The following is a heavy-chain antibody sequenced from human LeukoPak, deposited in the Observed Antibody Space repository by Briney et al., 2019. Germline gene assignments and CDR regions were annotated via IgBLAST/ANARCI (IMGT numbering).Heavy chain of an antibody. CDR3: ARREWELQAIDY. D-gene: IGHD1-26*01. CDR1: GGSISSSSYY. Sequence: SETLSLTCTVSGGSISSSSYYWGWIRQPPGKGLEWIGSIYHSGSTNYNPSPKSRVTISVDKSKNQFSLKLSSVTAADTAVYYCARREWELQAIDYWGQGTLVTVSS. J-gene: IGHJ4*02. V-gene: IGHV4-39*07. CDR2: IYHSGST.